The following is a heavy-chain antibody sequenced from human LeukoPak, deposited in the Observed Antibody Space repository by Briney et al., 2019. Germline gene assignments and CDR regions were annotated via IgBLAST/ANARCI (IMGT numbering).Heavy chain of an antibody. D-gene: IGHD1-1*01. V-gene: IGHV3-7*01. Sequence: PGGSLRLSCAASGFTFSSYWMSWVRQAPGKGLEWVANIKRDGSEKYYVDSVKGRFTISRDNAKTSLYLQMNSLRAEDTAVYYCARRPMRRPTLNYYYYMDVWGKGTTVTVSS. CDR2: IKRDGSEK. CDR1: GFTFSSYW. J-gene: IGHJ6*03. CDR3: ARRPMRRPTLNYYYYMDV.